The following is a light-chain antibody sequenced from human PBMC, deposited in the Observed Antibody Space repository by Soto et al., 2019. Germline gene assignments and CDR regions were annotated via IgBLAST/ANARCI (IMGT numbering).Light chain of an antibody. CDR2: EGT. J-gene: IGLJ1*01. CDR1: SSDVGSYNL. V-gene: IGLV2-23*01. CDR3: FSYAGNSVYV. Sequence: QSALTQPASVSGSPRQSITISCTGTSSDVGSYNLVSWFQQLPGKVPKLIIYEGTKRPSGVSDRFSGSKSGYTASLTISGLQAEDAADYYCFSYAGNSVYVFGTGTKVTVL.